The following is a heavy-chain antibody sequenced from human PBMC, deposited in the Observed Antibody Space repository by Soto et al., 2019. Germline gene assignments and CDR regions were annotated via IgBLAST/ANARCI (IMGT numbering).Heavy chain of an antibody. J-gene: IGHJ4*02. CDR2: ISAHNGNT. Sequence: QVQLVQSGSEVKKPGASVKVSCKASGYTFNSNGISWVRQAPGQGLEWMGWISAHNGNTNFAQKLQDRVTMTTDTSTSTSYMELRSLRSDDTAVYYCARDSSESNAYNYWGQGTLVTVSS. D-gene: IGHD3-16*01. CDR1: GYTFNSNG. V-gene: IGHV1-18*04. CDR3: ARDSSESNAYNY.